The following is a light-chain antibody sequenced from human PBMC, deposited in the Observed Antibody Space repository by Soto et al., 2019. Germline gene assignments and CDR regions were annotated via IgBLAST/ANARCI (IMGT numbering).Light chain of an antibody. CDR1: SGDVGGYNY. J-gene: IGLJ3*02. Sequence: QSALTQPASVSGSPGQSITISCTGTSGDVGGYNYVSWYQHHPGKAPQLMIYEVSNRPSGVSNRFSGSSSGNTASLTISGLQAEDEADYYCSSYTNIKTWVFGGGTQLTVL. CDR2: EVS. CDR3: SSYTNIKTWV. V-gene: IGLV2-14*01.